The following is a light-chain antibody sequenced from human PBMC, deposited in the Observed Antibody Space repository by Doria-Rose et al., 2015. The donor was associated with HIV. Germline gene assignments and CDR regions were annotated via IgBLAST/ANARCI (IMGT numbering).Light chain of an antibody. CDR2: RAS. CDR1: QGIGSD. V-gene: IGKV3-15*01. J-gene: IGKJ2*01. Sequence: TESPATLSVSAGESATLSCMASQGIGSDLDWYQQKPGQAPRLLIYRASIRATGIPPRFTGGGSGTEFTLTISSLQTEDFAVYFCQQYSQWPPYTFGQGTKLEVK. CDR3: QQYSQWPPYT.